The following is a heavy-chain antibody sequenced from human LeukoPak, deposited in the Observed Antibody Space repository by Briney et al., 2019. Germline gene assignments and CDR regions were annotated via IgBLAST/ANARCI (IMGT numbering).Heavy chain of an antibody. Sequence: GGALRLSCAASGFTFSSYGMHWVRQAPGKGREWVAFIRYGGSNKYYADSVKGRFTISRDNSKNTLYLQMISLTPEDTPVYYCVPTFKREAPPPGFDFWGQGTLVTASS. J-gene: IGHJ4*02. V-gene: IGHV3-30*02. CDR2: IRYGGSNK. CDR1: GFTFSSYG. D-gene: IGHD1-14*01. CDR3: VPTFKREAPPPGFDF.